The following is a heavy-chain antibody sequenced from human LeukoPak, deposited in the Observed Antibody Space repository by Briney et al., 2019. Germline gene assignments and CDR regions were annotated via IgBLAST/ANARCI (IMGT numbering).Heavy chain of an antibody. CDR3: ARDLVVATIMGYYYYGMDV. D-gene: IGHD5-12*01. CDR2: IYYSGST. CDR1: GGSISSSSYY. Sequence: SSETLSLTCTVSGGSISSSSYYWGWIRQPPGKGLEWIGSIYYSGSTYYNPSLKSRVTISVDTSKNQFSLKLSSVTAADTAVYYCARDLVVATIMGYYYYGMDVWGQGTTVTVSS. V-gene: IGHV4-39*02. J-gene: IGHJ6*02.